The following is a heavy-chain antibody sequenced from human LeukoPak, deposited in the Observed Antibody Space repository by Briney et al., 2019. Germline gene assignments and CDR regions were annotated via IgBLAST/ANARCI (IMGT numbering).Heavy chain of an antibody. CDR3: ARDRPFRPYGMDV. V-gene: IGHV3-53*01. J-gene: IGHJ6*02. Sequence: PGGSLRLSCAASGFTVSSNYMSWVRQAPGKGLEWVSVIYSGGSTYYADSVKGRFTISRGNSKNTLYLQMNSLRAEDTAVYYCARDRPFRPYGMDVWGQGTTVTVSS. CDR2: IYSGGST. D-gene: IGHD2/OR15-2a*01. CDR1: GFTVSSNY.